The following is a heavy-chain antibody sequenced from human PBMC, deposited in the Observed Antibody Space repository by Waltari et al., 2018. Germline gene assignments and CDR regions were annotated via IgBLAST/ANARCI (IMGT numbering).Heavy chain of an antibody. CDR1: GFIFNNYD. CDR3: AKDPGSSTSYDIDY. V-gene: IGHV3-30*02. Sequence: QVQLVESGGGVVQPGGSLRLSCAASGFIFNNYDMHWVRQAPGEGLEWVAFIRYEGSDRKYAESVKGRFTTSRDNSNNMLFLEMNSLRPEDTAVYYCAKDPGSSTSYDIDYWGQGTLVTVSS. CDR2: IRYEGSDR. J-gene: IGHJ4*02. D-gene: IGHD2-2*01.